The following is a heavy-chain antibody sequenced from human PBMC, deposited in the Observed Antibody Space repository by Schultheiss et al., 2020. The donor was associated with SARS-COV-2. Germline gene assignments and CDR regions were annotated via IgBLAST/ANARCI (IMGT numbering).Heavy chain of an antibody. CDR3: AREWTAAPFDY. CDR2: IKSDGTGI. V-gene: IGHV3-74*01. J-gene: IGHJ4*02. Sequence: GVLKISCAASGFTFSSYWMYWVRQAPGKGLVWVSRIKSDGTGIIYADSVKGRFTISRDNAKNTLYLQMNSLRAEDTAVYYCAREWTAAPFDYWGQGTLVTVSS. D-gene: IGHD2-2*01. CDR1: GFTFSSYW.